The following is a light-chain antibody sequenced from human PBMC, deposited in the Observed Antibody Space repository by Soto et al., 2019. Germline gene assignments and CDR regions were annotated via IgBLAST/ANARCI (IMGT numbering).Light chain of an antibody. CDR2: GAS. CDR1: QSVGTK. CDR3: QQYSSWLWT. Sequence: IVMTQSPATLSVSPGERANLSCRASQSVGTKLAWYQQTPGQAPRLLIYGASNRATGVPARISGSVSGTEFTLTIASLQSEDFAIYYCQQYSSWLWTFGQGTKVHI. J-gene: IGKJ1*01. V-gene: IGKV3-15*01.